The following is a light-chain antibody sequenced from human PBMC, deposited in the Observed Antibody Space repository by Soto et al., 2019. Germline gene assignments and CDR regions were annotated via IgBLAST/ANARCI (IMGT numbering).Light chain of an antibody. Sequence: EIGLTQSPAALAQSPGERATLSCRASLDFGGDLSWYHHKPGHPPRLLIHGASSRATGIPDRFSGSGSGTDFTLTISRLQPEDFAVYYCQHYGSSPWTFGQGTKVDI. CDR3: QHYGSSPWT. J-gene: IGKJ1*01. V-gene: IGKV3-20*01. CDR1: LDFGGD. CDR2: GAS.